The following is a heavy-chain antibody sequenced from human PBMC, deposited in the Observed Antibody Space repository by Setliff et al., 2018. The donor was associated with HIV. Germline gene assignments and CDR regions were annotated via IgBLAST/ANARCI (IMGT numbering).Heavy chain of an antibody. CDR3: ARGSYSSSWYGYYYYYGMDV. CDR2: MNPNSGNT. CDR1: GYTFTSYD. Sequence: ASVKVSCKASGYTFTSYDINWVRQATGQGLEWMGWMNPNSGNTGYAQKFQGRVTMTRNTSISTAYMELSSLRSEDTAVYYCARGSYSSSWYGYYYYYGMDVWGQGTTVTSP. V-gene: IGHV1-8*01. J-gene: IGHJ6*02. D-gene: IGHD6-13*01.